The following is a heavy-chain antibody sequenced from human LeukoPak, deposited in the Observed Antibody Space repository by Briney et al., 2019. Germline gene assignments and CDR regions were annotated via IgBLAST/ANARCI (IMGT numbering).Heavy chain of an antibody. D-gene: IGHD3-22*01. CDR2: VYFSGGG. V-gene: IGHV4-4*07. Sequence: SETLSLTCTVSGGSITGYYWNWIRQPAGQGLEWLGRVYFSGGGNYNPSIKSRVTMSVDTSKNHFSLKLTSLTAADTAVYYCAREEFLHEIESSGYFVYWGQGTLVTVSS. CDR1: GGSITGYY. CDR3: AREEFLHEIESSGYFVY. J-gene: IGHJ4*02.